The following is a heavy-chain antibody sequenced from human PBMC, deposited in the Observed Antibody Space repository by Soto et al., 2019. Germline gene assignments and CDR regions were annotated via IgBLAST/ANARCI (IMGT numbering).Heavy chain of an antibody. CDR1: GYTFTGYY. D-gene: IGHD3-10*01. J-gene: IGHJ4*02. CDR3: ARGRFGELLRGAYYFDY. CDR2: INPNSGGT. V-gene: IGHV1-2*04. Sequence: ASVKVSCKASGYTFTGYYMHWVRQAPGQGLEWMGWINPNSGGTNYAQKFQGWVTMTRDTSISTAYMELSRLGSDDTAVYYCARGRFGELLRGAYYFDYWGQGTLVTVSS.